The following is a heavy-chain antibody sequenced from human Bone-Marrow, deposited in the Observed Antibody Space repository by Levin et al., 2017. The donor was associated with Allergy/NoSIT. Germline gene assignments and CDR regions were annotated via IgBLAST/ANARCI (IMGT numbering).Heavy chain of an antibody. CDR2: INRDGGDG. J-gene: IGHJ4*02. D-gene: IGHD1-1*01. Sequence: GGSLRLSCASSGFTFSGYWMAWVRQAPGKGLEWVANINRDGGDGYYVDSVKGRFTISRANARNSLDLQMNSLRVEDTAVYYCATTGAWSFQFWGQGTLVTVS. CDR3: ATTGAWSFQF. CDR1: GFTFSGYW. V-gene: IGHV3-7*01.